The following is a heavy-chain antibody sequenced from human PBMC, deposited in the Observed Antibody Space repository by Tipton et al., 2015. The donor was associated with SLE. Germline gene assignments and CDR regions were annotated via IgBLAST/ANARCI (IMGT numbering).Heavy chain of an antibody. J-gene: IGHJ5*02. CDR3: ARSTDQNWFDP. CDR1: GGSINSYNW. D-gene: IGHD2-2*01. CDR2: INHSGTT. Sequence: TLSLTCAVSGGSINSYNWWTWVRQPPGKGLEWIGEINHSGTTNYNPSLKSRITISLDKSKNQFSLKLNSVTAADTAVYYCARSTDQNWFDPWGQGTLVTVSS. V-gene: IGHV4-4*02.